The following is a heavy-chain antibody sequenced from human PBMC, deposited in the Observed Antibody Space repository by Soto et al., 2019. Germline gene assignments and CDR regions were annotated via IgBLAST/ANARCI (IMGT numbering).Heavy chain of an antibody. Sequence: QVQLQASGPGLVKPSGTLSLTCAVSGGSVNNDKWWSWVRHPPGKGLEWIGAIHSRGITNSNPSLKSRASIFVDKFKNQFSVKLTSVTAADTAVHFCAGQWSAGYGAFDPWGQGTLVTFSS. CDR2: IHSRGIT. CDR1: GGSVNNDKW. D-gene: IGHD3-9*01. CDR3: AGQWSAGYGAFDP. J-gene: IGHJ5*02. V-gene: IGHV4-4*02.